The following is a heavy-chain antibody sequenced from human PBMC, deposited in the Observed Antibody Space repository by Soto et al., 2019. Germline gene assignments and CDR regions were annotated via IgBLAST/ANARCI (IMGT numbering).Heavy chain of an antibody. Sequence: SSETLSLTCAVYGGSFSGYYWSWIRQPPGKGLEWIGEINHSGSTNYNPSLKSRVTISVDTSKNQFSLKLSSVTAADTAVYYCARGSNSSTSYYFDYWGQGTLVTVSS. CDR2: INHSGST. V-gene: IGHV4-34*01. CDR1: GGSFSGYY. CDR3: ARGSNSSTSYYFDY. D-gene: IGHD2-2*01. J-gene: IGHJ4*02.